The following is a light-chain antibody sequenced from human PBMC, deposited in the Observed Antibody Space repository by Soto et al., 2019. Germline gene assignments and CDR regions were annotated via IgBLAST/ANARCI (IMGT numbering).Light chain of an antibody. Sequence: QSVLTQPASVSGSPGQSIAISCTGSGSDVGGYNYVSWYQQHPGKAPKLIIYGVSHRPSGVSTRFSASRSAYTASLTISGLQAEDEADYYCAAWDDSLSGWVFGGGTKVTVL. CDR2: GVS. CDR1: GSDVGGYNY. J-gene: IGLJ3*02. CDR3: AAWDDSLSGWV. V-gene: IGLV2-14*01.